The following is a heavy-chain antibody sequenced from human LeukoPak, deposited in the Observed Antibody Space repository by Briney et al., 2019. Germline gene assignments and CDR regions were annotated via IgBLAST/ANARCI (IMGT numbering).Heavy chain of an antibody. CDR3: AKDRHVYLHPFDY. D-gene: IGHD2/OR15-2a*01. V-gene: IGHV3-74*01. J-gene: IGHJ4*02. Sequence: GGSLRVSCAASGFSLSNYWMHWVRQAPGKGLMWVSQISPDGSQTFYADSVKGRFTISRDNAKNTLFLQMNSLRAEDTAVYYCAKDRHVYLHPFDYWGQGILVTVSS. CDR2: ISPDGSQT. CDR1: GFSLSNYW.